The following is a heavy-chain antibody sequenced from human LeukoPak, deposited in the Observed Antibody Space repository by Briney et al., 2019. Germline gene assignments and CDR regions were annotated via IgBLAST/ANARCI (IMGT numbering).Heavy chain of an antibody. D-gene: IGHD6-19*01. V-gene: IGHV3-23*01. CDR1: GFTFSSYG. J-gene: IGHJ4*02. Sequence: GGSLRLSCAASGFTFSSYGMHWVRQAPGKGLEWVSGISGSGDSTYYADSVKGRFTISRDNSKNTLYLQMNSLRVEDTAAYYCAKVRAPSGWFNSDYWGQGTLVTVSS. CDR2: ISGSGDST. CDR3: AKVRAPSGWFNSDY.